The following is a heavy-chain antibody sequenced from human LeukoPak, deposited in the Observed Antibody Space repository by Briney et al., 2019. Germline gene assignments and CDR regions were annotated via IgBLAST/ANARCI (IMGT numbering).Heavy chain of an antibody. CDR1: GGSFSGYY. Sequence: PSETLSLTCAAYGGSFSGYYWSWIRQPPGKGLEWIGEINHSGSTNYNPSLKSRVTISVDTSKNQFSLKLSSVTAADTAVYYCASMTTYYYFDYWGQGTLVTVSS. D-gene: IGHD2/OR15-2a*01. V-gene: IGHV4-34*01. J-gene: IGHJ4*02. CDR3: ASMTTYYYFDY. CDR2: INHSGST.